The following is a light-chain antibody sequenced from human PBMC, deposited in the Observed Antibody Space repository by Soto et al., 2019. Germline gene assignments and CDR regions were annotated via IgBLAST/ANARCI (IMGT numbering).Light chain of an antibody. CDR2: EVS. J-gene: IGLJ3*02. Sequence: QSALTQPASVSGSPGQSITISCTGTSSDVGGYNYVSWYQQHPGKAPKLMIYEVSTRPSGVSNRFSGSSSGNTASLTISGLQVEDEADYYCSSYTSSSTRVFGGGTQLTVL. CDR1: SSDVGGYNY. V-gene: IGLV2-14*01. CDR3: SSYTSSSTRV.